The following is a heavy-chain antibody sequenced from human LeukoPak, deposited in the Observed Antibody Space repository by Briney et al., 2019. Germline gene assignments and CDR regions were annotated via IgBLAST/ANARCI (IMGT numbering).Heavy chain of an antibody. V-gene: IGHV3-53*01. J-gene: IGHJ4*02. CDR3: ARDMAGPPLFYY. D-gene: IGHD6-19*01. CDR2: IYSGGGT. CDR1: GFTFRSYA. Sequence: PGGSLRLSCAASGFTFRSYAVSWVRQAPGKGLEWVSVIYSGGGTYYADSVKGRFTISRDNSKNTLYLQMNSLRAEDTAVYYCARDMAGPPLFYYWGQGTLVTVSS.